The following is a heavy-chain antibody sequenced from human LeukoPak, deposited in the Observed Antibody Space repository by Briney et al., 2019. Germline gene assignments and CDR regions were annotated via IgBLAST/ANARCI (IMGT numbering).Heavy chain of an antibody. D-gene: IGHD3-22*01. J-gene: IGHJ3*02. V-gene: IGHV3-30*02. CDR2: IRYDGSNK. CDR1: GFTFSSYG. Sequence: PGGSLRLSCAASGFTFSSYGMHWVRQAPGKGLEWVAFIRYDGSNKYYADSVKGRFTISRDNSKNTLYLQMNSLRAEDTAVYYCARDATRSYDSSGYYSGAFDIWGQGTMVTVSS. CDR3: ARDATRSYDSSGYYSGAFDI.